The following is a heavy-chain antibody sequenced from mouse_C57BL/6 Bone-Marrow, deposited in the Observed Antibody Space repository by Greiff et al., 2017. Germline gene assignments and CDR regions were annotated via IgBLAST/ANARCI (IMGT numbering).Heavy chain of an antibody. CDR2: IHPSSGST. CDR1: GYTFTSYW. J-gene: IGHJ2*01. CDR3: ARGGSLFDC. D-gene: IGHD1-1*02. V-gene: IGHV1-64*01. Sequence: VQLHQPGAELVKPGASVKLSCKASGYTFTSYWMHWVKQRPGQGLEWIGMIHPSSGSTNYNEKFKSKATLTVDKSSSTAYMQLSSLTSEDSAVCDCARGGSLFDCWGQGTTLTVSS.